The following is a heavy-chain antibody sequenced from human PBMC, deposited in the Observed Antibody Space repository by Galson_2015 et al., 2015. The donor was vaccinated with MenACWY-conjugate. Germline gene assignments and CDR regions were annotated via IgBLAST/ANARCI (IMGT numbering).Heavy chain of an antibody. D-gene: IGHD5-18*01. J-gene: IGHJ6*03. Sequence: SLRLSCAASGFTFTGYEFNWVRQAPGKGLEWLSYISKSGSPIFYADSVKGRFTISRDNTKKALFLQMNSLRAGDTGVYYCARVGTWIHQYFYYMDVWGKGTAVTVPS. CDR3: ARVGTWIHQYFYYMDV. CDR1: GFTFTGYE. V-gene: IGHV3-48*03. CDR2: ISKSGSPI.